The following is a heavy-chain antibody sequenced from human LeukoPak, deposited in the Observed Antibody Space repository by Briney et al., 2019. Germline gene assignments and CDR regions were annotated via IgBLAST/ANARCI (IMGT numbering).Heavy chain of an antibody. Sequence: SETLSLTCTVSGGSITSYYWSWIRQPPGKGLEWIGYIYSSGTTNYNPSLKSRVTISVDTSKSQFSLKLSSVTAADTAVYYCAREDILTGYYNDDAFDIWGQGTMVTVSS. CDR2: IYSSGTT. D-gene: IGHD3-9*01. V-gene: IGHV4-59*12. J-gene: IGHJ3*02. CDR1: GGSITSYY. CDR3: AREDILTGYYNDDAFDI.